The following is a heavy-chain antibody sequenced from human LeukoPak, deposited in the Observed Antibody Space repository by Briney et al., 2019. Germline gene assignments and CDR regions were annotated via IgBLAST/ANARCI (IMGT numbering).Heavy chain of an antibody. Sequence: GGSLSLSCSASGLIFSREDMHGVGQAPGRGLECVSVISDDGDSTYYRDSVKGRLTISRDNCKNTLYLQMDRLRLADTTVYYCLKVYDGYSDIYWGQGTLVTVSS. CDR3: LKVYDGYSDIY. D-gene: IGHD1-26*01. V-gene: IGHV3-64D*09. CDR2: ISDDGDST. CDR1: GLIFSRED. J-gene: IGHJ4*02.